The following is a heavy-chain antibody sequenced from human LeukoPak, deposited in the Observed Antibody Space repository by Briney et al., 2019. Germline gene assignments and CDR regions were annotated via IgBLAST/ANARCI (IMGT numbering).Heavy chain of an antibody. J-gene: IGHJ4*02. D-gene: IGHD3-22*01. Sequence: SETLSLTCTVSGASVSSGSYYWSWIRQPPGKGLEWIGYIYYIGSTSYNPSLKSRVTILVDTSKNQFSLKLSSVTAADTAVYYCARVVIGIATASDFWGQGTLVTVSS. CDR1: GASVSSGSYY. V-gene: IGHV4-61*01. CDR2: IYYIGST. CDR3: ARVVIGIATASDF.